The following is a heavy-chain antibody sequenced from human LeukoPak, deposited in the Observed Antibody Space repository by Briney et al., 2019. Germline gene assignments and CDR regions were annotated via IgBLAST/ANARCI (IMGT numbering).Heavy chain of an antibody. CDR3: ARVDSSSWYSGSSGWFDP. J-gene: IGHJ5*02. CDR2: IYHSGST. Sequence: SETLSLTCSVSGYSISSDFYWGWIRQPPGKGLEWIGYIYHSGSTYYNPSLKSRVTISVDTSKNQFSLKLSSVTAADTAVYYCARVDSSSWYSGSSGWFDPWGQGTLVTVSS. CDR1: GYSISSDFY. D-gene: IGHD6-13*01. V-gene: IGHV4-38-2*02.